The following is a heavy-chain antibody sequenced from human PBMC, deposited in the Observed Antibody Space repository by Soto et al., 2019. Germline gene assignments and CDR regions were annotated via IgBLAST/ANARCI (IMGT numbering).Heavy chain of an antibody. Sequence: SLRLSCVASGFTFSSSWMHWVRQAPGKGLVWVSRIKSDGSIITYTDSVKGRFTISRDNAKNTLFLQMSSLRAEDTAVYFCARSVFSGSSKDYWGQGTLVTVS. D-gene: IGHD1-26*01. CDR1: GFTFSSSW. J-gene: IGHJ4*02. CDR2: IKSDGSII. V-gene: IGHV3-74*01. CDR3: ARSVFSGSSKDY.